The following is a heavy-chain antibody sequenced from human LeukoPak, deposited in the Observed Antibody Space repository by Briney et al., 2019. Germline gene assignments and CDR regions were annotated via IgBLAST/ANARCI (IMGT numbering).Heavy chain of an antibody. CDR2: IIPIFGTA. CDR3: ARDPRDGYNPRY. J-gene: IGHJ4*02. D-gene: IGHD5-24*01. CDR1: GGTFSSYA. V-gene: IGHV1-69*13. Sequence: GASVKVSCKASGGTFSSYAISWVRQAPGQGLEWMGGIIPIFGTANYAQKFQGRVTITADESTSTAYMELSSLRSEDTAVYYCARDPRDGYNPRYWGQGTLVTVSS.